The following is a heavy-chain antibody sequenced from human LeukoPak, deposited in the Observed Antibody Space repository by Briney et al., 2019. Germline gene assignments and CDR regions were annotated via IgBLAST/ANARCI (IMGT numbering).Heavy chain of an antibody. D-gene: IGHD1-26*01. CDR2: IYYSGST. V-gene: IGHV4-59*08. CDR1: GGSISSYY. J-gene: IGHJ5*02. CDR3: ARHGRSWFDP. Sequence: SETLSLTCTVSGGSISSYYWSWIRQPPGKGLEWIGYIYYSGSTNYNPSLKSRVNISVDTSKNQFSLKLSSVTAADTAVYYCARHGRSWFDPWGQGPLATVSS.